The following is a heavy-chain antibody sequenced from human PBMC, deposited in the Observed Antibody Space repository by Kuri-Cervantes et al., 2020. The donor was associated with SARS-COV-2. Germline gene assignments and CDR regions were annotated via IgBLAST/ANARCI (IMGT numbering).Heavy chain of an antibody. CDR3: ARDRSIFGVVTPRMDYYYGMDV. J-gene: IGHJ6*02. D-gene: IGHD3-3*01. Sequence: SCAISGDSVSSNSAAWNWIRQSPSRGLEWLGRTYYRSKWYNDYAVSVESRITINPDTSKNQFSLQLNSVTPEDTAVYYCARDRSIFGVVTPRMDYYYGMDVWGQGTTVTVSS. CDR1: GDSVSSNSAA. CDR2: TYYRSKWYN. V-gene: IGHV6-1*01.